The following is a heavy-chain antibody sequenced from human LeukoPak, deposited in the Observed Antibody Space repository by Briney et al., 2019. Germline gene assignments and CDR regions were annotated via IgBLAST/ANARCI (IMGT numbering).Heavy chain of an antibody. CDR2: TRKKTNSYTT. CDR3: TIVVLVGTTYSYFDY. J-gene: IGHJ4*02. Sequence: GGSLRLSCAASGVTFSDHYMDWVRQDLAQGLEWVGRTRKKTNSYTTENPASVNGRSTISRDASKNSLYLQMNSLKAEDTAVYYCTIVVLVGTTYSYFDYWGQGTLVTVSS. D-gene: IGHD1-26*01. V-gene: IGHV3-72*01. CDR1: GVTFSDHY.